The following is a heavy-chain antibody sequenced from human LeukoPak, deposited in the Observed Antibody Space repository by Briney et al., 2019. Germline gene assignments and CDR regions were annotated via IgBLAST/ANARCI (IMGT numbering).Heavy chain of an antibody. J-gene: IGHJ5*02. CDR1: GYSINSGYY. CDR3: ARETAKTYNWFDP. Sequence: SETLSLTCAVSGYSINSGYYWSWIRQHPGKGLEWIGYIYYSGSTYYNPSLKSRVTISVDTSKNQFSLKLSSVTAADTAVYYCARETAKTYNWFDPWGQGTLVTVSS. D-gene: IGHD2-21*02. CDR2: IYYSGST. V-gene: IGHV4-31*11.